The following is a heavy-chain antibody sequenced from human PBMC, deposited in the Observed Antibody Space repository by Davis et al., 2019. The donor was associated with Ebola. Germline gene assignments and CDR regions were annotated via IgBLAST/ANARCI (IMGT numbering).Heavy chain of an antibody. V-gene: IGHV3-11*01. J-gene: IGHJ4*02. Sequence: GESLKISCAASGFTFSDYYMSWIRQAPGKGLEWVSYISSSGSTIYYADSVKGRFTISRDNAKNSLYLQMNSLRAEDTAVYYCARVGVYDFWSGYYPFFDYWGQGTLVTVSS. CDR2: ISSSGSTI. CDR1: GFTFSDYY. D-gene: IGHD3-3*01. CDR3: ARVGVYDFWSGYYPFFDY.